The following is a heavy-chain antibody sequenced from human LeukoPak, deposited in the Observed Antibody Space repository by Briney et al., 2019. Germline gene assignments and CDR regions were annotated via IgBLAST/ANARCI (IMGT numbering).Heavy chain of an antibody. D-gene: IGHD3-10*01. CDR2: ISSSGSNT. Sequence: GGSLRLSCRVSGFRFGAYAMTWVRQPPGKGLEWLSTISSSGSNTYYADSVKGRFTISRDNSETTLYLQMNSLRVDDTAEYYCAKHPTMVRGVDDGLDLWGQGTMVTVSS. CDR1: GFRFGAYA. V-gene: IGHV3-23*01. CDR3: AKHPTMVRGVDDGLDL. J-gene: IGHJ3*01.